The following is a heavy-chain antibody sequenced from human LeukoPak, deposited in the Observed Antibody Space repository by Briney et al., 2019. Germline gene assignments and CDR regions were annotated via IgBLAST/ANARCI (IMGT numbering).Heavy chain of an antibody. V-gene: IGHV3-48*04. Sequence: GGSLRLSCAASGFIFSTYWMSWVRQAPGKGLEWVSYTSSSSSTIYYADSVKSRFTISRDNAKNSLYLQMNSLRAEDTAVYYCARLRYYGMDVWGQGTTVTVSS. CDR2: TSSSSSTI. CDR3: ARLRYYGMDV. J-gene: IGHJ6*02. CDR1: GFIFSTYW.